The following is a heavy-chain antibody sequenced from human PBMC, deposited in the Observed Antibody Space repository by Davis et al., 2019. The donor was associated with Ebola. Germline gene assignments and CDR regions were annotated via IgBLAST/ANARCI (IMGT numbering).Heavy chain of an antibody. Sequence: GGSLRLSRAASGFTFSSYSMNWVRQAPGKGLEWVSSISSSSSYIYYADSVKGRFTISRDNAKNSLYLQMNSLRAEDTAVYYCARDRAAAGYFDLWGRGTLVTVSS. D-gene: IGHD6-13*01. CDR1: GFTFSSYS. J-gene: IGHJ2*01. CDR2: ISSSSSYI. V-gene: IGHV3-21*01. CDR3: ARDRAAAGYFDL.